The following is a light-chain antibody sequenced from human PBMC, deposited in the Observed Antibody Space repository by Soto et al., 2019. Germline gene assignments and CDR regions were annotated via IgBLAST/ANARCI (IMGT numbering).Light chain of an antibody. Sequence: DIQMTQSPSSLSASVGDRVTITWQASQDISNYLNWYQQKPGKAPKLLIYDASNLETGVPSRFSGSRSGTDFTLTISSLQPEDFATYYCQQSYSTPWTFGQGTRWIS. J-gene: IGKJ1*01. V-gene: IGKV1-39*01. CDR3: QQSYSTPWT. CDR1: QDISNY. CDR2: DAS.